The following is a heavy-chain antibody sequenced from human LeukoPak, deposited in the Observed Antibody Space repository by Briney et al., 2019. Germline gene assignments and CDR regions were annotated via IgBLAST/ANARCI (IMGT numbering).Heavy chain of an antibody. Sequence: SETLSLTCAVYGGSFSGYYWSWIRQPPGKGLEWIGEINHSGSTNYNPSLKSRVTISVDTSKNQFSLKLSSVTAADTAVYYCARLTGPYYFDYWGQGTLVTVSS. CDR3: ARLTGPYYFDY. V-gene: IGHV4-34*01. J-gene: IGHJ4*02. CDR2: INHSGST. CDR1: GGSFSGYY.